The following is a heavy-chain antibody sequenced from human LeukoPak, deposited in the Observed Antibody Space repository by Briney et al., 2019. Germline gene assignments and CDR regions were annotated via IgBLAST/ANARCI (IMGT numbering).Heavy chain of an antibody. CDR3: AKDIGGTSFSNWFDP. J-gene: IGHJ5*02. CDR1: GFTFRNYA. CDR2: ISYDGSDK. V-gene: IGHV3-33*06. D-gene: IGHD2-15*01. Sequence: GGSLRLSCAASGFTFRNYAIHWVRQAPGKGLEWVAVISYDGSDKYYVDSVKGRFTISRDNSRNTLYLQMNSLSADDTAVYYCAKDIGGTSFSNWFDPWGQGTLVTVSS.